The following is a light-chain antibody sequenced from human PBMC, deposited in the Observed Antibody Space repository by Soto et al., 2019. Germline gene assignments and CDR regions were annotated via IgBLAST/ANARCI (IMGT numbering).Light chain of an antibody. CDR2: AAS. CDR3: QQYYSYPWT. J-gene: IGKJ1*01. V-gene: IGKV1-8*01. CDR1: QGISSY. Sequence: AIRMTQSPSSLSASTGDRVTITCRASQGISSYLAWYQQKPGKAPKLLIYAASTLQSGVPSRFSGSGSGTDFTLTLSCLQSEDFATYYCQQYYSYPWTFGQGTTVEIK.